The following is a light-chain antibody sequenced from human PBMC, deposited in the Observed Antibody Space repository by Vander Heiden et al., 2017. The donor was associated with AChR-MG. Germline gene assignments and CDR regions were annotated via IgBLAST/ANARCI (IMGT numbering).Light chain of an antibody. Sequence: SSVLTQDPAVSVALGQTVRSTCQGDSLRSYYASWYQQKPGQAPVLVIYGKNNRPSGIPDRFSGSSSGNTASLTITGAQAEDEADYDCNSRDSSGNHRGVFGGGTKLTVL. CDR2: GKN. J-gene: IGLJ3*02. V-gene: IGLV3-19*01. CDR1: SLRSYY. CDR3: NSRDSSGNHRGV.